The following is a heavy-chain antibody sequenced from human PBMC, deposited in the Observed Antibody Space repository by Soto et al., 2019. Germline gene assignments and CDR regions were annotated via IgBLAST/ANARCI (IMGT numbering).Heavy chain of an antibody. D-gene: IGHD6-19*01. V-gene: IGHV3-30-3*01. Sequence: QVQLVESGGGVVQPGGSLRLSCAASGFTFNTYAMHWVRQAPGKGLEWVGVISSDGSNKYYAGSVKGRFTISRENSKNTLYLQMNSLRTEVTAVYYCARDASEQKSYSSGWYWGQGTLVTVSS. J-gene: IGHJ4*02. CDR1: GFTFNTYA. CDR2: ISSDGSNK. CDR3: ARDASEQKSYSSGWY.